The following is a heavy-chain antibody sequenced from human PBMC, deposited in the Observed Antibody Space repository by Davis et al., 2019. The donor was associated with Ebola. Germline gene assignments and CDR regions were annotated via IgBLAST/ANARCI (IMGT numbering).Heavy chain of an antibody. V-gene: IGHV1-46*01. CDR3: AAVYSGWSYYYFDL. CDR2: INPNDGRT. J-gene: IGHJ4*02. D-gene: IGHD6-19*01. Sequence: SVKVSCKASGYTFTNYYMHWVRQAPGQGLEWMGMINPNDGRTIYAQKFQGRVTITRDMSTRTVYMELSSLRSEDTAVYFCAAVYSGWSYYYFDLWGQGTQVTVSS. CDR1: GYTFTNYY.